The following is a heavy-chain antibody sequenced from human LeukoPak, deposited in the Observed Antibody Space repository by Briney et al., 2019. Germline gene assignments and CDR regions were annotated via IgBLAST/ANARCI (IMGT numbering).Heavy chain of an antibody. V-gene: IGHV5-51*01. CDR2: IYPGYSDT. D-gene: IGHD3-10*02. CDR3: ARLVRGVGDQFDY. Sequence: GESLKISCKGSGYIFTNYWIAWVRQMPAKGLEWMGIIYPGYSDTRYSPSFQGQVTISADKSITTAYLQWSSLKASDTAMYYCARLVRGVGDQFDYWGQGTLVTVSS. CDR1: GYIFTNYW. J-gene: IGHJ4*02.